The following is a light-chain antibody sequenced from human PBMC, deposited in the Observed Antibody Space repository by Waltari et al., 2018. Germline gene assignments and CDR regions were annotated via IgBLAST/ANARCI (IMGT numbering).Light chain of an antibody. V-gene: IGLV7-46*01. CDR2: DTS. CDR3: LLYYGGARV. Sequence: QAVVTQEPSLTVSPGGTVTLTCGSSPGAVTSGHYPYWFQQKPGQAPRTLIYDTSNKHAWTPARCSGALLGGKAALTLSGAQPEDEAEYSCLLYYGGARVFGGGTRLTVL. CDR1: PGAVTSGHY. J-gene: IGLJ3*02.